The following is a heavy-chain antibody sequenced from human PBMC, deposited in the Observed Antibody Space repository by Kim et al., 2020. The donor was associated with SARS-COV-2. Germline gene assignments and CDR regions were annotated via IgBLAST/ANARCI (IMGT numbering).Heavy chain of an antibody. J-gene: IGHJ4*02. CDR2: ISSSSSYI. CDR3: ARAHPWYDILTGYSDY. D-gene: IGHD3-9*01. CDR1: GFTFSSYS. Sequence: GGSLRLSCAASGFTFSSYSMNWVRQAPGKGLEWVSSISSSSSYIYYADSVKGRFTISRDNAKNSLYLQMNSLRAEDTAVYYCARAHPWYDILTGYSDYWGQGTLVTVSS. V-gene: IGHV3-21*01.